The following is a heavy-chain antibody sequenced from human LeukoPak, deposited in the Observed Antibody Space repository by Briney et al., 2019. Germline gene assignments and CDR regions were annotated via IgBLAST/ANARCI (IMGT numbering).Heavy chain of an antibody. Sequence: PGGSLRLSCAASGFTLSGYDMHWVRQAPGKGLEWVAFIRYDGSNKYYTDSVKGRFTISRDNSKNTLYLQMNSLRPEDTAVYYCAKASAIDYWGQGTLVTVSS. CDR3: AKASAIDY. V-gene: IGHV3-30*02. CDR1: GFTLSGYD. CDR2: IRYDGSNK. J-gene: IGHJ4*02.